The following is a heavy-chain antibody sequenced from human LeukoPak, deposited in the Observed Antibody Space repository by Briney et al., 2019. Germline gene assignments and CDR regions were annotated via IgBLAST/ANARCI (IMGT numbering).Heavy chain of an antibody. CDR3: ARDYSSGQDY. Sequence: SETLSLTCAAYGGSFSGYYWSWIRQPPGKGLEWIGEINHSGSTNYNPSLKSRVTISVDTSKNQFSLKLSSVTAADTAVYYCARDYSSGQDYWGQGTLVTVSS. J-gene: IGHJ4*02. D-gene: IGHD6-19*01. V-gene: IGHV4-34*01. CDR2: INHSGST. CDR1: GGSFSGYY.